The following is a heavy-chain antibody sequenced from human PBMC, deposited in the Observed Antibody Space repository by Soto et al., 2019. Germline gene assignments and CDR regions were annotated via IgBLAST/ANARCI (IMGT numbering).Heavy chain of an antibody. CDR1: GGSISSYY. D-gene: IGHD1-1*01. V-gene: IGHV4-59*01. J-gene: IGHJ6*02. CDR3: AKDRVVKLERRKNGMDV. CDR2: IYYSGST. Sequence: PSETLSLTCTVSGGSISSYYWSWIRQPPGKGLKWIGYIYYSGSTNYNPSLKSRVTISVDTSKNQFSLKLSSVTAADTAVYYCAKDRVVKLERRKNGMDVWGQGTTVTVSS.